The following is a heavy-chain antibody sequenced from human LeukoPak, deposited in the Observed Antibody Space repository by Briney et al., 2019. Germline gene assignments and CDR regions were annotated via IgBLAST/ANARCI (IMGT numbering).Heavy chain of an antibody. Sequence: GGSLRLSCAASGFAFSNFAMSWVRQAPGKGLEWVSAMSGSGDGTYYADSVKGRFTISRDNPKNTLYLQMNSLRAEDTAVYYCAKMMGQRLYDYCMDVWGKGTTVTVSS. CDR1: GFAFSNFA. CDR2: MSGSGDGT. V-gene: IGHV3-23*01. J-gene: IGHJ6*03. D-gene: IGHD3-16*01. CDR3: AKMMGQRLYDYCMDV.